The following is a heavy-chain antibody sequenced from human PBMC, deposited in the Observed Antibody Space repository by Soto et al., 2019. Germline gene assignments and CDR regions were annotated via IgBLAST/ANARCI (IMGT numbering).Heavy chain of an antibody. CDR2: SNGDGTTT. J-gene: IGHJ6*03. CDR1: GFTLRTYW. V-gene: IGHV3-74*01. CDR3: ARPEFSSPNYSIDV. D-gene: IGHD6-6*01. Sequence: EVQLVESGGGLVQPGGSLTLSCVASGFTLRTYWMHWVRQAPGKGLVWVSRSNGDGTTTSYVDSVKGRFTVSRDNAKNTLYLQMNSLTADDTAVYYCARPEFSSPNYSIDVWGKGTTVTVSS.